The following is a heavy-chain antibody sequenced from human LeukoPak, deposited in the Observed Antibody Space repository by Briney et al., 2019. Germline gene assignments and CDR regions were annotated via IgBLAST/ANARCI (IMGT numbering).Heavy chain of an antibody. CDR1: GGSISSYY. J-gene: IGHJ4*02. V-gene: IGHV4-59*01. CDR3: ARDQYGDYFDC. Sequence: SGTLSLTCTVSGGSISSYYWSWIRQPPGKGLEWIGYIYYSGSTNYNPSLKSRVTISVDTSKNQFSLKLSSVTAADTAVYYCARDQYGDYFDCWGQGTLVTVSS. D-gene: IGHD4-17*01. CDR2: IYYSGST.